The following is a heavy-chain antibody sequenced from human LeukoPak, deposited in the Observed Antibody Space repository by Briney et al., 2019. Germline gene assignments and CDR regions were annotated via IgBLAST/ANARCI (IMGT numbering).Heavy chain of an antibody. V-gene: IGHV3-30*18. Sequence: GRSLRLSCAASGFTFSSYGMHWVRQAPGKGLEWVAVISYVGSHKYYAGSVKGRFTISRDNSKNTLYLQMNSLRAEDTAVYYCAKDRNIVGATTNFDYWGQGTLVTVSS. CDR1: GFTFSSYG. CDR2: ISYVGSHK. D-gene: IGHD1-26*01. CDR3: AKDRNIVGATTNFDY. J-gene: IGHJ4*02.